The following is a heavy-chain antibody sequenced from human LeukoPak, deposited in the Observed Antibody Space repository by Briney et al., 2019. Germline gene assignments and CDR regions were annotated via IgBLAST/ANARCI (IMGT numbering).Heavy chain of an antibody. J-gene: IGHJ4*01. CDR1: GGSSSNYY. D-gene: IGHD4-17*01. Sequence: SETLSLTCAVYGGSSSNYYWSWIRQPPGKGLEWIGEITHSGTTNYNPALKSRVTISRDTSKNQFSLRLSSVTAAGTAVYYCAPIFGDYSDFDYWGQGTLVTVSS. V-gene: IGHV4-34*01. CDR3: APIFGDYSDFDY. CDR2: ITHSGTT.